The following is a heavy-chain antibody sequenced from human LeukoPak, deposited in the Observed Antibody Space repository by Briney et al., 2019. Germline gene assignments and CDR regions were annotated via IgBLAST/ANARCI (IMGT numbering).Heavy chain of an antibody. CDR3: APGLRGSAWSLDY. D-gene: IGHD6-19*01. CDR2: IIPMFVTA. Sequence: ASVKVSCKASGGTFTNYAINWVRQAPGQGLEWMGGIIPMFVTAKYVEKYEGRVTITADESTSTAYMELSSLRFEDTAVYYCAPGLRGSAWSLDYWGQGTLVTVSS. CDR1: GGTFTNYA. J-gene: IGHJ4*02. V-gene: IGHV1-69*01.